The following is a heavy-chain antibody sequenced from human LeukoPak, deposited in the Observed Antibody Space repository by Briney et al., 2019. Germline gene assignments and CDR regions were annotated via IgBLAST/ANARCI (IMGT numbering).Heavy chain of an antibody. V-gene: IGHV3-64*01. CDR2: ISSNGGST. J-gene: IGHJ4*02. Sequence: GGSLRLSCAASGFSLTTFDIHWVRQAPGKGLEYVSGISSNGGSTYYANSVKGRFTISRDNSKNTLYLQMGSLRAEDMAVYYCARDAGSCSGGNCPTYYFDYWGQGTLVTVSS. D-gene: IGHD2-15*01. CDR3: ARDAGSCSGGNCPTYYFDY. CDR1: GFSLTTFD.